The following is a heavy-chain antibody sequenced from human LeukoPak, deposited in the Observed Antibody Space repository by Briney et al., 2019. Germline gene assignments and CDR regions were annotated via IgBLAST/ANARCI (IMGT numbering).Heavy chain of an antibody. J-gene: IGHJ4*02. D-gene: IGHD3-10*01. V-gene: IGHV5-51*01. Sequence: GESLKISCKGSGYSFTRYWIGWVRQMPGKGLEWMGIIYPGDSDTRYSPSFQGQVTISVDKSISTAYLQWSSLKASDTATYYCAYCSGSYYYYFDYWGQGTLVTVSS. CDR3: AYCSGSYYYYFDY. CDR1: GYSFTRYW. CDR2: IYPGDSDT.